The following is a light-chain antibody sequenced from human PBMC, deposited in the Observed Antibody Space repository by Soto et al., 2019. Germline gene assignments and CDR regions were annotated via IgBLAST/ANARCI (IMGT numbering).Light chain of an antibody. CDR3: SSYTSSSTYV. CDR2: DVS. V-gene: IGLV2-14*01. CDR1: SSDVGDYNY. J-gene: IGLJ1*01. Sequence: QSVLTQPASVSGSPGQSITISCTGTSSDVGDYNYVSWYQHHPGKAPKLMTYDVSNRPSGVSNRFSGSKSGNTASLTISGLQAEDEADYYCSSYTSSSTYVFGTGTQLTVL.